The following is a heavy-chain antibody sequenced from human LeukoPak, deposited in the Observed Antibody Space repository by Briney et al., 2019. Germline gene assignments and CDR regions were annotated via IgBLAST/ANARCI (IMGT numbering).Heavy chain of an antibody. J-gene: IGHJ5*02. Sequence: GGSLRLSCAASGFTFTSYAMTWVRQAPGKGLEWVSAISGSGANTYYADSVKSRFTISRDNSKNTLYVQMNSLRVEDTAVYYCARGLVDVHDSSGYYSNWFDPWGQGTLVTVSS. CDR1: GFTFTSYA. CDR2: ISGSGANT. CDR3: ARGLVDVHDSSGYYSNWFDP. V-gene: IGHV3-23*01. D-gene: IGHD3-22*01.